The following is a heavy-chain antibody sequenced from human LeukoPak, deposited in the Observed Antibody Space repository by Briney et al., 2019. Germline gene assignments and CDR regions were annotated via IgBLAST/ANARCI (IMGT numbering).Heavy chain of an antibody. V-gene: IGHV4-59*08. J-gene: IGHJ5*02. CDR1: GGSISSYY. D-gene: IGHD1-7*01. CDR3: ARQITRQTSRFDP. CDR2: IYYSGST. Sequence: SETLSLTCTVSGGSISSYYWSWIRQPPGKGLEWIGYIYYSGSTNYNPSLKSRVTISVDTSKNQFSLKLSSVTAADTAVYYCARQITRQTSRFDPWGQGTLVTVSS.